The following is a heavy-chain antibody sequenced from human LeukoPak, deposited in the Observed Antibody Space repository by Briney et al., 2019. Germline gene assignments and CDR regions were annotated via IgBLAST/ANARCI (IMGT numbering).Heavy chain of an antibody. Sequence: PSETLSLTCTVSGASISGYYWSWIRQPAGKGLEWIGRIYTIGSTNYNPSLKSRVTMSVDTSKNQFSLNLTSVTAADTAVYYCARASFNDSSGGPSDYWGQGTLVTVSS. D-gene: IGHD3-22*01. CDR3: ARASFNDSSGGPSDY. CDR1: GASISGYY. J-gene: IGHJ4*02. V-gene: IGHV4-4*07. CDR2: IYTIGST.